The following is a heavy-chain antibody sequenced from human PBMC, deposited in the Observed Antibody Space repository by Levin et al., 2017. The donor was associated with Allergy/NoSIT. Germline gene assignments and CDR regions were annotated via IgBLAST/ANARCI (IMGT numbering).Heavy chain of an antibody. V-gene: IGHV2-70*01. D-gene: IGHD1-7*01. Sequence: SGPTLVKPTQTLTLTCTFSGFSLSTGGMCVTWIRQPPGKALEWLALIDWADDKSYSPSLKTRLTISTATSKHQVVLTVTNVVPVDTATYFCARIPRNWNSNYYAMDVWGQGTTVTVSS. J-gene: IGHJ6*02. CDR3: ARIPRNWNSNYYAMDV. CDR2: IDWADDK. CDR1: GFSLSTGGMC.